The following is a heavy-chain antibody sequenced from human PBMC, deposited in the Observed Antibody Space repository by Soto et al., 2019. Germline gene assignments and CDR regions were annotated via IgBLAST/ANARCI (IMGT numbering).Heavy chain of an antibody. CDR2: ISGSGGST. J-gene: IGHJ4*02. Sequence: GGSLRLSCAASGFTFSSYAMSWVRQAPGKGLEWVSAISGSGGSTYYADSVRGRFIISRDNAKNTLFLQMDKLRVEDSAVYYCAKEAEANENGPIPGHNWGQGTPVTVSS. CDR1: GFTFSSYA. CDR3: AKEAEANENGPIPGHN. V-gene: IGHV3-23*01. D-gene: IGHD1-1*01.